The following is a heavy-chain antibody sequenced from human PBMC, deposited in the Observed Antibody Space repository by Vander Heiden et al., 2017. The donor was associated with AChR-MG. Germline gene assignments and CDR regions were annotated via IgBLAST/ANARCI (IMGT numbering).Heavy chain of an antibody. CDR1: GFSFSSYG. Sequence: QVQLVESGGGVVQPGRSLRLPCAASGFSFSSYGMHWVRQAPGKGLEWVAVLSYDGGNKYCADSVRGRFTISRDTSKNMVYLQMKSLRAEDTAMYYCAKGRRGYSFVYDACDMWGQGTMGTVSS. J-gene: IGHJ3*02. CDR2: LSYDGGNK. CDR3: AKGRRGYSFVYDACDM. D-gene: IGHD5-18*01. V-gene: IGHV3-30*18.